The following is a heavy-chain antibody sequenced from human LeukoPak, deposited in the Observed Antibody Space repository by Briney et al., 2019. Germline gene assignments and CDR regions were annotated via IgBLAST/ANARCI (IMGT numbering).Heavy chain of an antibody. CDR1: GYTFTSYA. D-gene: IGHD5-12*01. Sequence: ASVKVSCKASGYTFTSYAMHWVRQAPGQRLEWMGWINAGNGNTKYSQKFQGRVTITRDTSASTAYMELSSLRSEDTAVYYCARTQRGYPCWDVYHYYSTHVWSEGTALKVSS. J-gene: IGHJ6*04. CDR3: ARTQRGYPCWDVYHYYSTHV. CDR2: INAGNGNT. V-gene: IGHV1-3*01.